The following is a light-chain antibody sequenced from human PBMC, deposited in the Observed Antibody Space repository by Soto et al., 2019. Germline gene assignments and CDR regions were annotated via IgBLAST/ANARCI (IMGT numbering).Light chain of an antibody. CDR3: SSYTSTSTPWV. Sequence: QSVLTQPASVSGSPGQSITIFCSGTSSDVGAYKLVSWYRHHPGKAPQVMIYEVSNRPSGVSNRFSGSKSGNTASLTISGLQPEDEGDYYCSSYTSTSTPWVFGGGTKVTVL. CDR2: EVS. J-gene: IGLJ3*02. CDR1: SSDVGAYKL. V-gene: IGLV2-14*01.